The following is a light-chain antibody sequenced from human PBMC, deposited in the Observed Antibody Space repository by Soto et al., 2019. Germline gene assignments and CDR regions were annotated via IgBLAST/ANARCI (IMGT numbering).Light chain of an antibody. J-gene: IGKJ5*01. Sequence: LVLTQSPATLSTSLGGTATLSCRASQSVSTDLAWYQQKPGQAPRLLIYGASSRATGIPDRFSGSGSGTDFTLTISRLEPEDFAVYYCQQYGSSLSITFGQGTRLEIK. V-gene: IGKV3-20*01. CDR2: GAS. CDR3: QQYGSSLSIT. CDR1: QSVSTD.